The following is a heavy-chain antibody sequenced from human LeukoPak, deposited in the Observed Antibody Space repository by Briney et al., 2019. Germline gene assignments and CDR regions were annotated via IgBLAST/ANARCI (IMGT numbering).Heavy chain of an antibody. CDR1: GGSFSGYY. CDR3: ARGIVLYGMDV. D-gene: IGHD2/OR15-2a*01. J-gene: IGHJ6*02. V-gene: IGHV4-34*01. CDR2: INHSGST. Sequence: SETPSLTCAVYGGSFSGYYWSWIREPPGKGLEWIGEINHSGSTNYNPSLKSRVTISVDTSKNQFSLKLSSVTAADTAVYYCARGIVLYGMDVWGQGTTVTVSS.